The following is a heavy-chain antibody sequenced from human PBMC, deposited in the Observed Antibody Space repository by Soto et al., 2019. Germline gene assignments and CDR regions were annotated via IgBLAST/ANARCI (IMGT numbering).Heavy chain of an antibody. CDR2: INMDGTRT. CDR1: GFTFSGDW. Sequence: PGGSLRLSCAASGFTFSGDWMYWVRQAAGKGLVWVSRINMDGTRTNYADSVKGRFTISRDNAKNTLYLQMDSLRVDDTAVYFCARGPRGLYHHDYWGQGALVTISS. V-gene: IGHV3-74*01. D-gene: IGHD2-2*01. CDR3: ARGPRGLYHHDY. J-gene: IGHJ4*02.